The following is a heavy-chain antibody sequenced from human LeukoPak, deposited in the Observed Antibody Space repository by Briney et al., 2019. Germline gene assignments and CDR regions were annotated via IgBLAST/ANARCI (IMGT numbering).Heavy chain of an antibody. J-gene: IGHJ5*02. V-gene: IGHV1-46*01. CDR1: GYTFTSYY. CDR2: INPSGGTT. CDR3: AREAVTIFGLVRTQTPKGPHRFDP. D-gene: IGHD3-3*01. Sequence: ASVKVSCKASGYTFTSYYMHWVRQAPGQGLEWMGLINPSGGTTNCAQKFQGRVTMTRDMSTTTVYMHLSSLRSEDTAVYYCAREAVTIFGLVRTQTPKGPHRFDPWGQGTLVTVSS.